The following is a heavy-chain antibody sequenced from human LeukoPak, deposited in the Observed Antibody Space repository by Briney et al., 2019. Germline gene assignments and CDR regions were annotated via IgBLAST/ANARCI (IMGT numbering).Heavy chain of an antibody. Sequence: SQTLSITCTVSGGSISSGSYYWSWIRQPAGKGLEWIGRIYTSGSTNYNPSLKSRVTISVDTSKNQFSLKLSSVTAADTAVYYCARLSIAAAGRVDYWGQGTLVTVSS. CDR3: ARLSIAAAGRVDY. CDR2: IYTSGST. D-gene: IGHD6-13*01. CDR1: GGSISSGSYY. J-gene: IGHJ4*02. V-gene: IGHV4-61*02.